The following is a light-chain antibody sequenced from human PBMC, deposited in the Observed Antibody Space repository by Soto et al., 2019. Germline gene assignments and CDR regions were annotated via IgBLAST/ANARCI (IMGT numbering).Light chain of an antibody. CDR2: GAS. CDR3: QQYNKWPPLT. V-gene: IGKV3-15*01. J-gene: IGKJ4*01. CDR1: QSVNND. Sequence: EIVMTQSPATLSVSPGVRVTLSCRASQSVNNDLAWYQQKPGQAPRLLIYGASTRATGIPARFSGSGSGTEFTLPISSLQSEDFAVYYCQQYNKWPPLTFGGGTKVEI.